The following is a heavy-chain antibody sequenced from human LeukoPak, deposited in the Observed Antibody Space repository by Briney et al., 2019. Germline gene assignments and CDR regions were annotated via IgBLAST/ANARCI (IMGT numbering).Heavy chain of an antibody. CDR2: IDSSGSTR. Sequence: GGSLRLSCAGSAVTFGKFDMKWVRQAPGKGLEWVSYIDSSGSTRYKADSVRGRFTISRDNAKNSLYLQLSSLRPEDTGVYYCARHTVPPRATAKTGAGYTDVWGKGATVIVSS. J-gene: IGHJ6*03. CDR1: AVTFGKFD. CDR3: ARHTVPPRATAKTGAGYTDV. D-gene: IGHD1-26*01. V-gene: IGHV3-48*03.